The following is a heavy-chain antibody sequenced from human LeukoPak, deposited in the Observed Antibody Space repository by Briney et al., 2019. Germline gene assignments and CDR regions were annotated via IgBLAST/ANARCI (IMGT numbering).Heavy chain of an antibody. CDR1: GGSFSGYY. J-gene: IGHJ6*03. CDR3: ARCTYYYDSSGYYYGRYYYYYMDV. V-gene: IGHV4-34*01. Sequence: PSETLSLTCAVYGGSFSGYYWSWIRQPPGKGLEWIGEINHSGSTNYNPSLKSRVTIPVDTSKNQFSLKLSSVTAADTAVYYCARCTYYYDSSGYYYGRYYYYYMDVWGKGTTVTVSS. D-gene: IGHD3-22*01. CDR2: INHSGST.